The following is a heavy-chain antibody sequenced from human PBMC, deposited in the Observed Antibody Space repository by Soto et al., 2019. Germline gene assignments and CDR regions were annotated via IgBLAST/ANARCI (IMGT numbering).Heavy chain of an antibody. Sequence: ASVKVSCKASGYTFTSYAMHWVRQAPGQRLEWMGWINAGNGNTKYSQKFQGRVTITRDTSASTAYMELSSLRSEDTAVYYCAPGVSGYPYYYYSVMDVWGKGTTVTVSS. CDR2: INAGNGNT. CDR3: APGVSGYPYYYYSVMDV. J-gene: IGHJ6*04. V-gene: IGHV1-3*01. CDR1: GYTFTSYA. D-gene: IGHD3-3*01.